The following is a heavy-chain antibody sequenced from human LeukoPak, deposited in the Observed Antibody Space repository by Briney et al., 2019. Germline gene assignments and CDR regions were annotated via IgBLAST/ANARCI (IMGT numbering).Heavy chain of an antibody. Sequence: SGPTLVNPTQTLTLTCTFSGFSLSTSGMCVSWIRQPPGKALEWLARIDWDDDKYYSTSLKTRLTISKDTSKNQVVLTMTNMDPVDTATYYCARIQSHYYDSSGYYPSGFDPWGQGTLVTVSS. CDR1: GFSLSTSGMC. V-gene: IGHV2-70*11. D-gene: IGHD3-22*01. J-gene: IGHJ5*02. CDR3: ARIQSHYYDSSGYYPSGFDP. CDR2: IDWDDDK.